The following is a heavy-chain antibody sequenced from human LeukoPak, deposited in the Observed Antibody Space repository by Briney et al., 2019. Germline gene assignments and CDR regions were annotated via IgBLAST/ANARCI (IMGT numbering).Heavy chain of an antibody. V-gene: IGHV4-34*01. J-gene: IGHJ4*02. CDR2: INHSGST. CDR1: GGSFSGYY. CDR3: ARRRWLQPGGFDY. Sequence: PSETLSLTCAVYGGSFSGYYWSWIRQPPGKGLEWIGEINHSGSTNYNPSLKSRVTISVDTSKNQFSLKLSSVTAADTAVYCCARRRWLQPGGFDYWGQGTLVTVSS. D-gene: IGHD5-24*01.